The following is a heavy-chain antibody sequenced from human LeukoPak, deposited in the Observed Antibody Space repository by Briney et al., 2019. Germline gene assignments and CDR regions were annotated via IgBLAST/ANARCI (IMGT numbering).Heavy chain of an antibody. D-gene: IGHD3-22*01. CDR3: AKEGLYYYDSSGYTEGYFDY. CDR1: GFTFSGYG. J-gene: IGHJ4*02. Sequence: GGSLRLSCAASGFTFSGYGMHWVRQAPGKGLEWVAVISYDGSNKYYADSVKGRFTISRDNSKNTLYLQMNSLRAEDTAVYYCAKEGLYYYDSSGYTEGYFDYWGQGTLVTVSS. V-gene: IGHV3-30*18. CDR2: ISYDGSNK.